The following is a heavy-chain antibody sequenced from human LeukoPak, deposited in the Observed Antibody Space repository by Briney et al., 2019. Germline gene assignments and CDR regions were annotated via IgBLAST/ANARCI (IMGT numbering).Heavy chain of an antibody. J-gene: IGHJ4*02. CDR1: GFTVSSNY. Sequence: GGSLRLSCAASGFTVSSNYMSWVRQAPGKGLEWVSVIYSGGSTYYADSVKGRFTISRDNSKNTLYLQMNSLRAEDTAVYYCARDWGYDLWSGYANWGQGTLVTVSS. CDR2: IYSGGST. D-gene: IGHD3-3*01. CDR3: ARDWGYDLWSGYAN. V-gene: IGHV3-53*01.